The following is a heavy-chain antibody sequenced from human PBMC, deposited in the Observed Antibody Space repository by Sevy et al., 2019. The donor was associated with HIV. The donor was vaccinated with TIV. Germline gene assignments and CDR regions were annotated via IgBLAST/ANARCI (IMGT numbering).Heavy chain of an antibody. CDR2: IYYTGST. V-gene: IGHV4-59*01. J-gene: IGHJ5*02. CDR1: GGSISAYY. CDR3: ARAPPVRSGDDSLNWLDP. Sequence: SLTCTVSGGSISAYYWSWIRQPPGKGLEYIGYIYYTGSTYYNPSLKSRVTISVDTSKNQFSLKLRSVTAVDTAVYYCARAPPVRSGDDSLNWLDPWGQGTLVTVSS. D-gene: IGHD5-12*01.